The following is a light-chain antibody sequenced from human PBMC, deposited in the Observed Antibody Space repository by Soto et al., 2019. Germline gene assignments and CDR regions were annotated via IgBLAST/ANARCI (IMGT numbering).Light chain of an antibody. CDR2: DVS. CDR3: CSYASSSSYV. V-gene: IGLV2-11*01. CDR1: SSDVGVYNY. J-gene: IGLJ1*01. Sequence: QSALTQPRSVSGSPGQSVTISCTGTSSDVGVYNYVSWYQQYPGKAPKIMIYDVSKRPSGVPDRFSGSKSDNTASLTISGLQAEDEADYYCCSYASSSSYVFGTGTKVTVL.